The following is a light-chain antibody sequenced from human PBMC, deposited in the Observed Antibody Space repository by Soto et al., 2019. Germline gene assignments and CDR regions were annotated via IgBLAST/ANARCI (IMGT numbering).Light chain of an antibody. CDR1: QSSRSW. J-gene: IGKJ4*01. CDR3: QQYESYSPLT. Sequence: DIQMNQSPSLMSASVGARVTITGRASQSSRSWLAWYQQKPGKAHKLLIYDAYSLESGVPSRFSGRTSGTEFTLTVAGLQPEDFATYYCQQYESYSPLTFGGGTKVDIK. CDR2: DAY. V-gene: IGKV1-5*01.